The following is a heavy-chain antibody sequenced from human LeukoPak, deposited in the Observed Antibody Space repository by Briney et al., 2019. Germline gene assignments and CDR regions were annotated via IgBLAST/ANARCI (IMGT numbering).Heavy chain of an antibody. V-gene: IGHV4-4*07. CDR3: ARAGNYYGSGSPGYYMDV. D-gene: IGHD3-10*01. CDR2: IYTSGST. J-gene: IGHJ6*03. Sequence: PSGTLSLTCTVSGGSISSYYWSWIRQPAGKGLEWIGRIYTSGSTNYNPSLKSRVTMSVDTSKNQFSLKLSSVTAADTAVYYCARAGNYYGSGSPGYYMDVWGKGTTVTVSS. CDR1: GGSISSYY.